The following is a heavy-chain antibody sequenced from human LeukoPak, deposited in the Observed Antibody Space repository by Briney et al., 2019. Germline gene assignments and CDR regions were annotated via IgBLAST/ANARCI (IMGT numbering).Heavy chain of an antibody. V-gene: IGHV3-15*01. J-gene: IGHJ4*02. Sequence: GGSLRLSCAASGFTFSNAWMTWVRQAPGKGLEWVGRIKSKTDGGATDYAAPVKGRFTVSKDDSKNTLYLQMNSLKTEDTAVYYCATDQTYCSTTSCYRYFFDYWGQGTLVTVSS. D-gene: IGHD2-2*01. CDR2: IKSKTDGGAT. CDR1: GFTFSNAW. CDR3: ATDQTYCSTTSCYRYFFDY.